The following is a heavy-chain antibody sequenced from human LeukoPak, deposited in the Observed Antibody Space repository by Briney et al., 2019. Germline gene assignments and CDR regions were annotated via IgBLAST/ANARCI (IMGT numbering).Heavy chain of an antibody. J-gene: IGHJ4*02. CDR2: ISYDGNER. CDR3: ARDLNAAKNGLHYGADC. CDR1: GFTFCSYG. V-gene: IGHV3-33*01. D-gene: IGHD3-16*01. Sequence: PGGSLRLSCEASGFTFCSYGMHWVPQAPGKGLEWVAIISYDGNERYYVDSMRGRFTISRDNSKNTVDLQMDSLRAEDTAVYYCARDLNAAKNGLHYGADCWGQGSLVIVSS.